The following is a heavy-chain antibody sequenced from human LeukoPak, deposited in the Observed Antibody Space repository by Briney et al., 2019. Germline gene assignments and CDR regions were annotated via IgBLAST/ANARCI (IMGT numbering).Heavy chain of an antibody. V-gene: IGHV3-53*01. CDR1: GFTVSSNS. Sequence: GGSLRLSCAASGFTVSSNSMSWVRQAPGKGLEWVSVIYSGGNTDYADSVKGRFTISRDSSKNTLYLQMDSLRAEDTAVYYCARDPYRFAFDIWGQGTVVLVSS. D-gene: IGHD1-26*01. J-gene: IGHJ3*02. CDR3: ARDPYRFAFDI. CDR2: IYSGGNT.